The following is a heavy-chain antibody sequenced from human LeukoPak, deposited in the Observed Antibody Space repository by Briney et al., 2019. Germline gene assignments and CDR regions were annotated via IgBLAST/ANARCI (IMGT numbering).Heavy chain of an antibody. Sequence: GGSLRLSCAASGFTFSTYAMNWVRQAPGKGLEWVSAISGSGGSTYYADSVKGRFTISRDNSKNTLYLQMNSLRAEDTTVYYCARGGVAGGNDYWGQGTLVTVSS. J-gene: IGHJ4*02. CDR3: ARGGVAGGNDY. CDR1: GFTFSTYA. V-gene: IGHV3-23*01. CDR2: ISGSGGST. D-gene: IGHD3-10*01.